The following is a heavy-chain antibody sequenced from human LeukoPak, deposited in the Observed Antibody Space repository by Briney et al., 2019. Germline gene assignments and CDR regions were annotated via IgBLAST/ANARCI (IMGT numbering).Heavy chain of an antibody. J-gene: IGHJ4*02. CDR3: ARREQQLVNFDY. CDR1: GGSFSGYY. V-gene: IGHV4-34*01. Sequence: TSETLSLTCAVYGGSFSGYYWSWIRQPPGKGLEWIGEINHSGSTNYNPSLKSRVTISVDTSKNQFSLNLSSVTAAATAVYYCARREQQLVNFDYWGQGTLVTVSS. CDR2: INHSGST. D-gene: IGHD6-13*01.